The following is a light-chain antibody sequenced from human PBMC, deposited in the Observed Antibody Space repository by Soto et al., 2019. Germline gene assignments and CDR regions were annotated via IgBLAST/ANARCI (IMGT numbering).Light chain of an antibody. J-gene: IGKJ4*01. V-gene: IGKV1-5*01. CDR1: QSISRW. CDR2: DAS. Sequence: DIQMTQSPSTLSASVGDRVTITCRASQSISRWLAWSQQKPGKAPKLLIYDASNLQSGVSSRFSGSGSGTEFTLTFTSLQPDDFATYYCQQYSSFLTFGGGTKVEI. CDR3: QQYSSFLT.